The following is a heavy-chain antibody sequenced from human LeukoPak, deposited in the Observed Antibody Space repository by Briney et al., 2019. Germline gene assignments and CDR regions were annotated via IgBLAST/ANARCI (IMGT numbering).Heavy chain of an antibody. CDR3: ARGSGSRIAVAGTKGYNAY. V-gene: IGHV1-8*01. Sequence: ASVKVSCKASGYTFTSYDINWVRQATGQGLEWMGWMNPNSGNTGYAQKFQGRVTMTRNTSISTAYMELCSLRSEDTAVYYCARGSGSRIAVAGTKGYNAYWGQGTLVTVSS. CDR1: GYTFTSYD. CDR2: MNPNSGNT. J-gene: IGHJ4*02. D-gene: IGHD6-19*01.